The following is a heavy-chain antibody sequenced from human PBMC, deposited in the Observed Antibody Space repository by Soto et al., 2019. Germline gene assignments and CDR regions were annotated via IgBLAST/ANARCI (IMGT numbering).Heavy chain of an antibody. CDR1: GFTPTTTP. CDR2: ISGTASRT. D-gene: IGHD3-9*01. Sequence: EVQLLESGGGLVLPGGSLRLSCAGSGFTPTTTPLSWVRQAPGKGLEWVTTISGTASRTYYVDSVKGRFFISRDNSKNTVTLQMNNMTVDDTAVYYCAPSFRYFDNWGQGTRVTVSS. J-gene: IGHJ4*02. V-gene: IGHV3-23*01. CDR3: APSFRYFDN.